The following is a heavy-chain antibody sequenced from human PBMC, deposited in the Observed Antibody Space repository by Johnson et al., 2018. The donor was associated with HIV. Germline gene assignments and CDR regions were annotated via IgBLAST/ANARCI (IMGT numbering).Heavy chain of an antibody. CDR1: GFTFSDYY. D-gene: IGHD3-3*01. Sequence: QVQLVESGGGLVKPGGSLRLSCAVSGFTFSDYYMTWIRQAPGKGLEWISYISSSGSTIYYADSVKGRSTISRDNVKNSLYLQINSLRVEDTAVYYCARNPIRDFWSGSGDAFDIWGQGTMVTVSS. CDR3: ARNPIRDFWSGSGDAFDI. J-gene: IGHJ3*02. CDR2: ISSSGSTI. V-gene: IGHV3-11*04.